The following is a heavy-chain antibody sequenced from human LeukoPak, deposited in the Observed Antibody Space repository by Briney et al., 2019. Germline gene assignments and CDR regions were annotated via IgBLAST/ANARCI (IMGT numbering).Heavy chain of an antibody. CDR2: INHSGST. CDR1: GGSFSGYY. Sequence: SETLSLTCAVYGGSFSGYYWSWIRQPPGKGLEWIGEINHSGSTNYNPSLKSRVTISVDTSKNQFSLKLSSVTAADTAVYYCARRGSGWYYFDYWGQGTLVTISS. CDR3: ARRGSGWYYFDY. V-gene: IGHV4-34*01. D-gene: IGHD6-19*01. J-gene: IGHJ4*02.